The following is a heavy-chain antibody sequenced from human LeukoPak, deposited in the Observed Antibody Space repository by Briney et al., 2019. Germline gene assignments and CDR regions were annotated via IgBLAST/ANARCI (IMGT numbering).Heavy chain of an antibody. Sequence: GGSLRLSCAASGFTFSSYSMTWVRQAPGKGLEWVSSISSSSSYIYYADSVKGRFTISRDNAKNSLYLQMNSLRAEDTAVYYCARDDRFLEWSLWYFDLWGRGTLVTVSS. V-gene: IGHV3-21*01. CDR2: ISSSSSYI. CDR1: GFTFSSYS. D-gene: IGHD3-3*01. CDR3: ARDDRFLEWSLWYFDL. J-gene: IGHJ2*01.